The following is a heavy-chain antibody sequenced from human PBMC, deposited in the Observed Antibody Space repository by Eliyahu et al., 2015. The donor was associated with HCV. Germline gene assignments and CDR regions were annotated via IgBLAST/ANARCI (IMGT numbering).Heavy chain of an antibody. J-gene: IGHJ4*02. CDR1: GFNFDDYA. D-gene: IGHD5-12*01. CDR3: VRGNINDVVATALDY. Sequence: EVQLVESGGGPVQSGRSLRXSCXASGFNFDDYAMHWVRXVSGKGLGWVSGINWNSGTIGYGDSVKGRFTISRDNAKNSLYLQMNSLRPEDTALYYCVRGNINDVVATALDYWGQGTLVTVSS. V-gene: IGHV3-9*01. CDR2: INWNSGTI.